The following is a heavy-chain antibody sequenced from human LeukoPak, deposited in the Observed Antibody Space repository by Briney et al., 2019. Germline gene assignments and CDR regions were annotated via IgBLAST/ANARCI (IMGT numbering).Heavy chain of an antibody. J-gene: IGHJ3*02. D-gene: IGHD3-22*01. V-gene: IGHV4-38-2*01. Sequence: SETLSLTCAVSGYSISSGYYWGWIRQPPGKGLEWIGSIYHSGSTYYNPSLKSRVTISVDTSKNQFSLKLSSVTAADTAVYYCVRHAYYYDSSGYPDAFGIWGQGTMVTVSS. CDR3: VRHAYYYDSSGYPDAFGI. CDR2: IYHSGST. CDR1: GYSISSGYY.